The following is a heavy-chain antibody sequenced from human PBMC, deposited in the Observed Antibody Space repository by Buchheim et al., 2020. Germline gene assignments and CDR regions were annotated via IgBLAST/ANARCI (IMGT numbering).Heavy chain of an antibody. Sequence: QVQLVQSGAEVKKPGASVKVSCKASGYTFTSYDINWVRQATGQGLEWMGWMNPNSGNTGYAQKFQGRVTMTRNTSISTAYMELSSLRSEDTAVYYCARVQLRSNPLVATFDVWGQGTTVTVSS. CDR1: GYTFTSYD. V-gene: IGHV1-8*01. D-gene: IGHD5-18*01. J-gene: IGHJ6*02. CDR2: MNPNSGNT. CDR3: ARVQLRSNPLVATFDV.